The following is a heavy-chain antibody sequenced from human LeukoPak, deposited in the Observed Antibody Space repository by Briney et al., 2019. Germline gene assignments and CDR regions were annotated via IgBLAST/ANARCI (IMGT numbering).Heavy chain of an antibody. V-gene: IGHV4-59*01. J-gene: IGHJ4*02. CDR1: GGSISSYY. D-gene: IGHD3-22*01. CDR2: IYYSGST. Sequence: SETLSLTCTVSGGSISSYYWSWIRQPPGKGLEWIGYIYYSGSTNYNPSLKSRVTISVDTSKNRFSLKLSSVTAADTAVYYCARDPVGSGYFDYWGQGTLVTVSS. CDR3: ARDPVGSGYFDY.